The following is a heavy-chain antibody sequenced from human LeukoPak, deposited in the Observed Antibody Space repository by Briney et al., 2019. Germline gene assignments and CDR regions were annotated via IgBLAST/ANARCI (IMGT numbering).Heavy chain of an antibody. Sequence: ASVKVSCKASGYTFTGYYMHWVRQPPGQGLEWMGWINPNGGGTNYAQKFQGRVTMTRDTSISAAYMELSRLRSDDTAVYYCARGTITMVRGVVDYWGQGTLVTVSS. V-gene: IGHV1-2*02. CDR3: ARGTITMVRGVVDY. J-gene: IGHJ4*02. CDR1: GYTFTGYY. CDR2: INPNGGGT. D-gene: IGHD3-10*01.